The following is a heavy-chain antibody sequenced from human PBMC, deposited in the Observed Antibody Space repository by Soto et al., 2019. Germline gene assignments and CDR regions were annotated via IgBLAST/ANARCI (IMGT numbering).Heavy chain of an antibody. CDR3: ARGRVGVAGTTYNWFDP. CDR1: GGSFSGYY. CDR2: INHSGST. D-gene: IGHD6-19*01. V-gene: IGHV4-34*01. Sequence: SETLSLPCAVYGGSFSGYYWSWIRQPPGKGLEWIGEINHSGSTNYNPSLKRRVTISVDTSKNQFSLKLSSVTAADTAVYYCARGRVGVAGTTYNWFDPWGQGTLVTVSS. J-gene: IGHJ5*02.